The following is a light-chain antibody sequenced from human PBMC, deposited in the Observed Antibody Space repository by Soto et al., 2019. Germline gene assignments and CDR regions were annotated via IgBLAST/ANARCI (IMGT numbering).Light chain of an antibody. CDR3: SSYTRSSTTA. CDR2: DVS. V-gene: IGLV2-14*03. Sequence: QSALTQPASVSGSPGQSITISCTGTNSDIGGYNYVSWYQHHPGKAPKLMIYDVSNRPSGFSDRFSGSKSGNTASLTISGLQPEDEADYYCSSYTRSSTTAFGTGTKLTVL. J-gene: IGLJ1*01. CDR1: NSDIGGYNY.